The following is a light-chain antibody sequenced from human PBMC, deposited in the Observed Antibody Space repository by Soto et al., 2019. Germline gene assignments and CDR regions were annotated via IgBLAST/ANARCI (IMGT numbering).Light chain of an antibody. CDR1: QSISSW. Sequence: DIQMTQSPSTLSASVGDRVTITCRASQSISSWLAWYQQKPGTAPKLLIYKASTLESGVPSRFSGSRPGTEFTLTVSSLQPDDFATYYCQQYNDSFPYTFGQGTRLEIK. CDR3: QQYNDSFPYT. CDR2: KAS. J-gene: IGKJ5*01. V-gene: IGKV1-5*03.